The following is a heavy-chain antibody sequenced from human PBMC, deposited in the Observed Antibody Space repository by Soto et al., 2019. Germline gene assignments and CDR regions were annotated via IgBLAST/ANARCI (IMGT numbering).Heavy chain of an antibody. Sequence: SETLSLTCTVSGVSITDYYWSWIRQAPGKGLESMGSIHYSGVLSYNPSLNSRATISRDTSKNQFSLNLYFLTTADTAVYYCAVYQIPAILFPDACRKHSLVYWGQGSLVTVSS. CDR2: IHYSGVL. V-gene: IGHV4-59*01. CDR3: AVYQIPAILFPDACRKHSLVY. CDR1: GVSITDYY. J-gene: IGHJ4*02. D-gene: IGHD5-18*01.